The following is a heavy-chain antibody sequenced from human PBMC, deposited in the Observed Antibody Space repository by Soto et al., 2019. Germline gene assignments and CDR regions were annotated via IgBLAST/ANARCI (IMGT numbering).Heavy chain of an antibody. Sequence: VGSLRLSCAASGFTFSSYGMSWVRQAPGKGLEWVANIKQDGSEKYYVDSVKGRFTISRDNAKNSLYLQMNSLRAEDTAVYYCARDSSRFFYYYGMDVWGQGTTVTVSS. V-gene: IGHV3-7*01. CDR3: ARDSSRFFYYYGMDV. J-gene: IGHJ6*02. D-gene: IGHD3-3*01. CDR2: IKQDGSEK. CDR1: GFTFSSYG.